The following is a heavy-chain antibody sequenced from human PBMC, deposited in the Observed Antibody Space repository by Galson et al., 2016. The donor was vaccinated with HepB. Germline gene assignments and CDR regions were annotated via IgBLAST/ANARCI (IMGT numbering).Heavy chain of an antibody. D-gene: IGHD1-20*01. J-gene: IGHJ5*02. CDR2: INTNTGNP. CDR1: GYTLGDYV. Sequence: SVKVSCKASGYTLGDYVISWVRQAPGQGLEWMGWINTNTGNPTYAQGFTGRFVFSLDTSVSTTYLQISSLTADDTALYFCARATEITGTYWFDPWGQGTLVTVSS. CDR3: ARATEITGTYWFDP. V-gene: IGHV7-4-1*02.